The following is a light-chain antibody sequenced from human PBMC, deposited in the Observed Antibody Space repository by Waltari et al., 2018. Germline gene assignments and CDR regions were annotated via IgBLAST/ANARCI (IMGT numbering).Light chain of an antibody. V-gene: IGLV3-21*04. CDR1: NIGGYS. J-gene: IGLJ2*01. CDR3: QVSDSTTDLVI. CDR2: YDN. Sequence: YVLIQPPSVPVAPGETPRITCGGDNIGGYSVDRYQQKPGQSPVLVLYYDNDRPSGIPERFSGSNFGNTATLTISRVEAGDEADYYCQVSDSTTDLVIFGGGTKLTVL.